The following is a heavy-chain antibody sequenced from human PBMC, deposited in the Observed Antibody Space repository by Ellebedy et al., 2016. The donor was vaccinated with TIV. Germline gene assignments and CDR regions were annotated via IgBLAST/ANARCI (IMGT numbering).Heavy chain of an antibody. J-gene: IGHJ1*01. V-gene: IGHV3-13*01. Sequence: GESLKISXAASGFTFSSYDMHWVRQGADKGLEWVSGIGTAGDTYYPDSVKGRFTISRENGKNSLYLQMNSLKTEDTAVYYCLRGPIYDSSGYHYGDFQHWGQGTLVTVSS. D-gene: IGHD3-22*01. CDR2: IGTAGDT. CDR3: LRGPIYDSSGYHYGDFQH. CDR1: GFTFSSYD.